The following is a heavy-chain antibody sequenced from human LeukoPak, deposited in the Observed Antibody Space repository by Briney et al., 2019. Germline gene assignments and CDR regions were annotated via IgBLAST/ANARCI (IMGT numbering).Heavy chain of an antibody. J-gene: IGHJ4*02. V-gene: IGHV3-30*18. Sequence: GGSLRLSCAASGFTFSSYGMHWVRQAPGKGLEWVAVISYDGSNKYYADSVKGRFTISRDNSKNTLYLQMNSLRAEDTAVYYCAKSRFNLYFDYWGQGTLVTVSS. CDR2: ISYDGSNK. CDR3: AKSRFNLYFDY. D-gene: IGHD1-14*01. CDR1: GFTFSSYG.